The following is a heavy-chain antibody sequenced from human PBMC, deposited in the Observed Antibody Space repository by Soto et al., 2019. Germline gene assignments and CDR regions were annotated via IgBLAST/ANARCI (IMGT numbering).Heavy chain of an antibody. CDR1: WFTFGDYE. J-gene: IGHJ4*02. CDR2: ISNAGFTI. Sequence: PVGSLRLSCAASWFTFGDYEMNWVRQAPGKGLEWVSYISNAGFTIYYADSVRGRFAISRDNAKNSLYLQMNSLGAGDTAVYYCARAHGDFDYWGQGTLVTVSS. D-gene: IGHD4-17*01. V-gene: IGHV3-48*03. CDR3: ARAHGDFDY.